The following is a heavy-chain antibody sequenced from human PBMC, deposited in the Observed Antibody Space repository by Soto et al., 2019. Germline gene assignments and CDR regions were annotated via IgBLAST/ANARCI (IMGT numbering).Heavy chain of an antibody. J-gene: IGHJ6*03. D-gene: IGHD1-7*01. V-gene: IGHV4-34*01. CDR1: GGYFSGYD. CDR2: INHSGST. CDR3: ARGLHNWNYGYYYYYMDV. Sequence: SETLSLTCAVYGGYFSGYDWRWIRQTPGKGLEWIGEINHSGSTNYNPSLKSRVTISVDTSKNQFSLKLSSVTAADTAVYYCARGLHNWNYGYYYYYMDVWGKGTTVTVSS.